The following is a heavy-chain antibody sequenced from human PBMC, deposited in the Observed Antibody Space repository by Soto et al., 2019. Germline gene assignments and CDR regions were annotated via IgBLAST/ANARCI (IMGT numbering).Heavy chain of an antibody. Sequence: SVKVSCKASGGTFSSYAISWMRQAPGQGLEWMGGIIPIFGTANYAQKFQGRVTITADESTSTAYMELSSLRSEDTAVYYCARADYDFWSGYSHDAFDIWGQGTMVTVSS. D-gene: IGHD3-3*01. CDR1: GGTFSSYA. J-gene: IGHJ3*02. CDR3: ARADYDFWSGYSHDAFDI. CDR2: IIPIFGTA. V-gene: IGHV1-69*13.